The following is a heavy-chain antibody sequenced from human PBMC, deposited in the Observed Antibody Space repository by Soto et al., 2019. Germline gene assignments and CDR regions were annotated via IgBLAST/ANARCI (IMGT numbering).Heavy chain of an antibody. CDR2: ISSSGSTI. V-gene: IGHV3-11*01. J-gene: IGHJ4*02. D-gene: IGHD3-3*01. CDR1: GFTFSDYY. Sequence: QVQLVESGGGLVKPGGSLRLSCAASGFTFSDYYMSWIRQAPGKGLEWVSYISSSGSTIYYADSVKGRFTISRDNAKNSLYLQMNSLRAKDTAVYYCARVYRANDDFWSTYYFDYWGQGTLVNVSS. CDR3: ARVYRANDDFWSTYYFDY.